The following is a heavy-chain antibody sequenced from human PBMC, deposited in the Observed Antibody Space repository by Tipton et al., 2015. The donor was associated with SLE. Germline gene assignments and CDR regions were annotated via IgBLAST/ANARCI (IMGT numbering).Heavy chain of an antibody. D-gene: IGHD4-23*01. V-gene: IGHV4-34*01. Sequence: LRLSCAVYGGSFSGYYWSWIRQPPGKGLEWIGSIYYSGSTNYNPSLKSRVTISVDTSKNQFSLKLSSVTAADTAVYYCAREYYGGKKVDYWGQGTLVTVSS. J-gene: IGHJ4*02. CDR1: GGSFSGYY. CDR3: AREYYGGKKVDY. CDR2: IYYSGST.